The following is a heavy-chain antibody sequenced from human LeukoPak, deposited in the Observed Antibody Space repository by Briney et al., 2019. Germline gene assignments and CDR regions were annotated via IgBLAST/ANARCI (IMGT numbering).Heavy chain of an antibody. CDR3: ARASAQQPRTFDY. CDR2: INHSGST. D-gene: IGHD6-13*01. J-gene: IGHJ4*02. CDR1: GGSFSGYY. Sequence: PSETLSLTCAAYGGSFSGYYWSWIRQPPGKGLEWIGEINHSGSTNYNPSLKSRVTISVDTSKNQFSLKLSSVTAADTAVYYCARASAQQPRTFDYWGQGTLVTVSS. V-gene: IGHV4-34*01.